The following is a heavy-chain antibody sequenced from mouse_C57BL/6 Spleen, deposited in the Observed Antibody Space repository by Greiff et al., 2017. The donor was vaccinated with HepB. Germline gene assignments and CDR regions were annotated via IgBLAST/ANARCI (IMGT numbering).Heavy chain of an antibody. V-gene: IGHV2-2*01. Sequence: QVQLQQSGPGLVQPSQSLSITCTVSGFSLTSYGVHWVRQSPGKGLEWLGVIWSGGSTDYNAAFISRLSISKDNSKSKVFFKMNSLQADDTAIYYCARNGDYYGSSYFDYWGQGTTLTVSS. D-gene: IGHD1-1*01. CDR3: ARNGDYYGSSYFDY. J-gene: IGHJ2*01. CDR2: IWSGGST. CDR1: GFSLTSYG.